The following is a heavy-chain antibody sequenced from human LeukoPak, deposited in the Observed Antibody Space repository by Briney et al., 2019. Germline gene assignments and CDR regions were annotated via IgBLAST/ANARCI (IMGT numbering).Heavy chain of an antibody. CDR3: ARDPTNHYCSGGSCYEAYYFDY. CDR1: GFTFSSYS. D-gene: IGHD2-15*01. Sequence: GGSLRLSCAASGFTFSSYSMNWVRQAPGKGLEWVSSISSSSSYIYYADSVKGRFTISRDNDKNSLYLRMNSLRAEDTAVYYCARDPTNHYCSGGSCYEAYYFDYWGQGTLVTVSS. CDR2: ISSSSSYI. J-gene: IGHJ4*02. V-gene: IGHV3-21*01.